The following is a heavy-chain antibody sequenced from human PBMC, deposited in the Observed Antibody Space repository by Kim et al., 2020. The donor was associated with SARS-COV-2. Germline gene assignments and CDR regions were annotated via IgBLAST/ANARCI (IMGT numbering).Heavy chain of an antibody. CDR1: GFTFSNAW. D-gene: IGHD3-10*01. J-gene: IGHJ4*02. CDR2: IKSKTDGGTT. CDR3: TTVPSYYGSGSYYETDY. Sequence: GGSLRLSCAASGFTFSNAWMSWVRQAPGKGLEWVGRIKSKTDGGTTDYAAPVKGRFTISRDDSKNTLYLQMNSLKTEDTAVYYCTTVPSYYGSGSYYETDYWGQGTLVTVSS. V-gene: IGHV3-15*01.